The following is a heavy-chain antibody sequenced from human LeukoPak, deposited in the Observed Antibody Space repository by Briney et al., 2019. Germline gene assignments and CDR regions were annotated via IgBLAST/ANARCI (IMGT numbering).Heavy chain of an antibody. D-gene: IGHD1-26*01. Sequence: GGALRLSCAASGFTFSDYYMSWLRQAPGKGLEWVSYISSSGSTIYYADSVKGRFTISRDNAKNSLYLQMNGLRAEDTAVYYCARAPSEKGAKGLYFDYWGQGTLVTVSS. J-gene: IGHJ4*02. CDR3: ARAPSEKGAKGLYFDY. CDR2: ISSSGSTI. CDR1: GFTFSDYY. V-gene: IGHV3-11*04.